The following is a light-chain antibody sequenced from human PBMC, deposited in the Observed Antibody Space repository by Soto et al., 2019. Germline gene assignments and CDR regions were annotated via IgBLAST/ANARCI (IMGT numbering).Light chain of an antibody. CDR1: SSDVGGYNY. CDR3: SSYTSSSTLVV. Sequence: QSALTQPASVSGSPGQSITISCTGTSSDVGGYNYVSWYQQHPGKAPKLMIYDVSNRSSGVSNRFSGSKSGNTASLTISGLQAEDEADYYCSSYTSSSTLVVFGGRTKLTVL. J-gene: IGLJ2*01. V-gene: IGLV2-14*01. CDR2: DVS.